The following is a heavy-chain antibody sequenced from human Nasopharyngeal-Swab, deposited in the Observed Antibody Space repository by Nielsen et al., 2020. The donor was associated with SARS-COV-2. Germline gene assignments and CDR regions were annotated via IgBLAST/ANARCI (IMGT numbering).Heavy chain of an antibody. CDR2: IKQDGSEK. J-gene: IGHJ6*02. V-gene: IGHV3-7*01. CDR3: ARVKVDYDILTGYRYYYGMDV. CDR1: GFTFSSYW. D-gene: IGHD3-9*01. Sequence: GGSLRLSCAASGFTFSSYWMSWVRQAPGKGLEWVANIKQDGSEKYYVDSVKGRFTISRDNAKNSLYLQMNSLRAEDTAVYYCARVKVDYDILTGYRYYYGMDVWDQGTTVTVSS.